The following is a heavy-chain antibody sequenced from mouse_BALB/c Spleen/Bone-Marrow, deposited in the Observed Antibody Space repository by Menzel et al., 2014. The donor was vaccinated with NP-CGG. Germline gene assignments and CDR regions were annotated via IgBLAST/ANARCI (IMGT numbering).Heavy chain of an antibody. J-gene: IGHJ1*01. D-gene: IGHD2-3*01. Sequence: LQESGSELVRPGASVKLSCKASGYTFTSYWMHWVKQRHGQGLEWIGNIYPGSGSTNYDEKFKSKGTLTVDTSSSTAYMHLSSLTSEDSAVYYCTRGDDNYWYFDVWGAGTTVTVSS. CDR2: IYPGSGST. CDR3: TRGDDNYWYFDV. CDR1: GYTFTSYW. V-gene: IGHV1S22*01.